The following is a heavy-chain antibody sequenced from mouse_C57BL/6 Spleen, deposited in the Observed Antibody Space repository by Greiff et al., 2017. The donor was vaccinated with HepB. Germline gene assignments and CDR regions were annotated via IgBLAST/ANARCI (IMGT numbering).Heavy chain of an antibody. V-gene: IGHV1-62-2*01. Sequence: VQLVESGAELVKPGASVKLSCKASGYTFTEYTIHWVKQRSGQGLEWIGWFYTGSGSIKYNEKFKDKATLTADKASSTGYMELSRLTSEDSAVLCCARHEDGVYDGDPYAMDYWGQGTSVTVSS. CDR1: GYTFTEYT. D-gene: IGHD2-3*01. J-gene: IGHJ4*01. CDR3: ARHEDGVYDGDPYAMDY. CDR2: FYTGSGSI.